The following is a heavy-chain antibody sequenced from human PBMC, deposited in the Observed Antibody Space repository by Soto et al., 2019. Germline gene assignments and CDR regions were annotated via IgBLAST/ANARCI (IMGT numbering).Heavy chain of an antibody. Sequence: ASVKVSCKASGYNFISYGMHWVRQAPGQGLEWMGWINAGNGYRKYSQNFQGRVIITRDTSARTVYMELSSLRYEDTAVYYCARDYDDSNGYSWFDPWGQGTLVTVSS. CDR3: ARDYDDSNGYSWFDP. V-gene: IGHV1-3*01. D-gene: IGHD3-22*01. J-gene: IGHJ5*02. CDR2: INAGNGYR. CDR1: GYNFISYG.